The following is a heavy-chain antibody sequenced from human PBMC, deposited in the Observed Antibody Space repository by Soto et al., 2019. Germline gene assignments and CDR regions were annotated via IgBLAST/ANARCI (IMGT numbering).Heavy chain of an antibody. V-gene: IGHV3-23*01. CDR3: DPTLYVYGDDAVGY. D-gene: IGHD4-17*01. CDR1: GFTFNKYA. Sequence: EVQLLEFGGGLVQRGESLRLSCVASGFTFNKYAMTWVRQAPGKGLEWVSSISGSSSTTYYADSVKGRFTISRDNSKNTGYLHMNTLSTEDTAVYYCDPTLYVYGDDAVGYWGQVTLVTVSA. J-gene: IGHJ4*01. CDR2: ISGSSSTT.